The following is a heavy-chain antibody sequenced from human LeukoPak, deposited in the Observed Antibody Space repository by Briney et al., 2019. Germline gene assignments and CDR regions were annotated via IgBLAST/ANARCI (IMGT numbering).Heavy chain of an antibody. CDR1: GYTFTSYD. CDR3: ARGNGNYDFWSGNYYYYYMDV. V-gene: IGHV1-8*01. CDR2: MNPNSGNT. J-gene: IGHJ6*03. D-gene: IGHD3-3*01. Sequence: ASVKVSCKASGYTFTSYDINWVGQATGQGLEWIGWMNPNSGNTGYAQKFQGRVTMTRNTSISTAYMELSSLRSEDTAVYYCARGNGNYDFWSGNYYYYYMDVWGKGTTVTVSS.